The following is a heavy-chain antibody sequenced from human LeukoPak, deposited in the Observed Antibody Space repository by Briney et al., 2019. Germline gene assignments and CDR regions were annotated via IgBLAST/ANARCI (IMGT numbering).Heavy chain of an antibody. D-gene: IGHD3-10*01. V-gene: IGHV3-48*01. CDR2: ISSSSSTI. CDR3: ARDFPPVYYYGSGSLGGY. J-gene: IGHJ4*02. Sequence: GGSLRLSCAASGFTFSSYSMNWVRQAPGKGLEWVSYISSSSSTIYYADSVKGRFTISRDNAKNSLYLQMNSLRAEDTAVYYCARDFPPVYYYGSGSLGGYWGQGTLVTVSS. CDR1: GFTFSSYS.